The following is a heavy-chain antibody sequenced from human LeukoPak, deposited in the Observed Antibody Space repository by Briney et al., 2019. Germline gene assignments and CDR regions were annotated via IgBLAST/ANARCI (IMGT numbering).Heavy chain of an antibody. D-gene: IGHD6-6*01. V-gene: IGHV3-20*04. CDR3: ARYHVYSSSSGLGY. CDR2: INWNEGST. J-gene: IGHJ4*02. CDR1: GFTFAVYG. Sequence: PGGSLRLSCAASGFTFAVYGMSWVPQAPGKGLEWVSGINWNEGSTGYADSVRGRFPFSRDNAKNSLYLQMNSLRAEAPALYYCARYHVYSSSSGLGYWGQGTLVTVSS.